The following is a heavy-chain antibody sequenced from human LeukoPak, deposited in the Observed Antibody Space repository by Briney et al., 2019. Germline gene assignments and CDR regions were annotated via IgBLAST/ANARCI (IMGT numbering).Heavy chain of an antibody. CDR2: ISGSGGST. CDR1: GFTFSSYA. D-gene: IGHD3-10*01. V-gene: IGHV3-23*01. Sequence: GGSLRLSCAASGFTFSSYAMSWVRQAPGKGLEWVSAISGSGGSTYYADSVKGRFTISRDNSKNTLYLQMNSLRAEDTPVYYCAKVRGVITPYNWFDPWGQGTLVTVSS. J-gene: IGHJ5*02. CDR3: AKVRGVITPYNWFDP.